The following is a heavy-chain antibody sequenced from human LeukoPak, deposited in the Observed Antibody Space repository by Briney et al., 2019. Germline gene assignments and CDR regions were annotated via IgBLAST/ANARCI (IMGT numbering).Heavy chain of an antibody. CDR1: GFTVSSNH. CDR3: ARGSPINYYDSSGYYSGINYLDY. J-gene: IGHJ4*02. CDR2: VYTGGNT. D-gene: IGHD3-22*01. Sequence: GGSLRLSCAASGFTVSSNHMSWVRQAPGKGLEWVSVVYTGGNTYYADPVRGRFTISRDNSKNTVYLQMNSLRAEDTAVYYCARGSPINYYDSSGYYSGINYLDYWGQGTLVTVSS. V-gene: IGHV3-53*01.